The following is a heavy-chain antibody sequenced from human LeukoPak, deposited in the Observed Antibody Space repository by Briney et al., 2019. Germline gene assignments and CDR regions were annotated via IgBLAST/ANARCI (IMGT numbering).Heavy chain of an antibody. Sequence: SETLSLTCAVYGGSFSGYYWSWIRQPPGKGLEWIGEINHSGSTNYNPSLKSRVTISVDTSKNQFSLKLSSVTAADTAVYYCARRSSGYPCYYYYYMDVWGKGTTVTVSS. D-gene: IGHD3-22*01. J-gene: IGHJ6*03. CDR1: GGSFSGYY. V-gene: IGHV4-34*01. CDR3: ARRSSGYPCYYYYYMDV. CDR2: INHSGST.